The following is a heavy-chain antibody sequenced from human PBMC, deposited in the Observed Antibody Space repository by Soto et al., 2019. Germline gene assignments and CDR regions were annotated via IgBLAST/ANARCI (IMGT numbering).Heavy chain of an antibody. D-gene: IGHD3-9*01. CDR3: AREPASYDILTGSLGFDP. Sequence: PSETLSLTCTVSGGSISSGGYYWSWIRQHPGKGLEWIGYIYYSGSTYYNPSLKSRVTISVDTSKNHFSLKLSSVTAADTAVYYCAREPASYDILTGSLGFDPWGQGTLVTVSS. V-gene: IGHV4-31*03. CDR1: GGSISSGGYY. CDR2: IYYSGST. J-gene: IGHJ5*02.